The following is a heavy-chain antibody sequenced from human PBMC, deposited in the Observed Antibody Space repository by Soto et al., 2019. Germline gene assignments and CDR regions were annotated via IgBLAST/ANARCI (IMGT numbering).Heavy chain of an antibody. CDR2: INPNSGGT. V-gene: IGHV1-2*02. J-gene: IGHJ6*02. D-gene: IGHD6-13*01. CDR3: ATDFPYTSSWYRDYYYGMDV. Sequence: ASVKVSCKASGYTFTGYYMHWVRQAPGQGLEWMGWINPNSGGTNYAQKFQGRVTMTRDTSISTAYMELSRLRSDDTAVYYCATDFPYTSSWYRDYYYGMDVWDQGNTITVS. CDR1: GYTFTGYY.